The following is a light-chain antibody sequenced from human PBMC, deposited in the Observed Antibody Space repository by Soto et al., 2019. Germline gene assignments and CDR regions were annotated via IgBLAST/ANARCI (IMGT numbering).Light chain of an antibody. V-gene: IGKV1-39*01. J-gene: IGKJ5*01. CDR3: QQSYMDPIT. CDR1: QSISTY. CDR2: DAS. Sequence: DIRMTQSPSSLSASVGNRVTITCRASQSISTYLNWYQKKPGKAPNLLIYDASRLQSGVPSRFSGSGGGTDFTLSISSVQPEDFATYFCQQSYMDPITFGQGTQLEI.